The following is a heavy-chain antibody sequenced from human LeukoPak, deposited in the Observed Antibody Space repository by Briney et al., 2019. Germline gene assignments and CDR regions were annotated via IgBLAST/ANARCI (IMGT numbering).Heavy chain of an antibody. J-gene: IGHJ4*02. D-gene: IGHD1-26*01. V-gene: IGHV3-15*01. CDR3: ATTMGSI. CDR1: GFNFTTVW. CDR2: IRSKTDGGTA. Sequence: SGGSLRLSCAASGFNFTTVWMSWVRQAPGKGLEWVGRIRSKTDGGTADYAAVVKGRFTISRDDSQNTLYLQMNSLKTDDTAVYYCATTMGSIWGRGTLVTAS.